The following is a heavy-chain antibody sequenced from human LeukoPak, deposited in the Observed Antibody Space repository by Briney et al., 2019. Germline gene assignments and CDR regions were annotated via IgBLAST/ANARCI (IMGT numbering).Heavy chain of an antibody. CDR2: IYTSGST. D-gene: IGHD1-26*01. J-gene: IGHJ4*02. CDR3: ARELANSGSYSFDR. V-gene: IGHV4-61*02. Sequence: PSQTLSLTCTVSGGSISSGSYYWSWIRQPAGKGLEWIGRIYTSGSTNYNPSLKSRVTISVDTSKNQFSLKLSSVTAADTAVYYCARELANSGSYSFDRWGQGTLVTISS. CDR1: GGSISSGSYY.